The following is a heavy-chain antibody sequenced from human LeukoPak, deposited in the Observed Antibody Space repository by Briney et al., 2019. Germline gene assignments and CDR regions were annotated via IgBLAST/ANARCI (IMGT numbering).Heavy chain of an antibody. Sequence: ASVTVSFTASGYTFTIYYMHWVRQAPGQGLEWMGIINPSGGSTSYAQKFQGRVTMTRDTSTSTVYMELSSLRSEDTAVYYCARGDKQWPTDYWGQGTLVTVSS. J-gene: IGHJ4*02. CDR1: GYTFTIYY. CDR2: INPSGGST. D-gene: IGHD6-19*01. V-gene: IGHV1-46*01. CDR3: ARGDKQWPTDY.